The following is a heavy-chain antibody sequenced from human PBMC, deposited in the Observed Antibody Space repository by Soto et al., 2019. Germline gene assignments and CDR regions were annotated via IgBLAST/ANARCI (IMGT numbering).Heavy chain of an antibody. CDR1: GGTFSSYA. Sequence: QVQLVQSGAEVKKPGSSVKVSCKASGGTFSSYAISWVRQAPGQGLEWMGGIIPIFGTANYAQKFQGRVTITADESTSTAYMELSSLRSEDTAVYYCAREKSNCGGDCYSPNNWFDPWGQGTLVTVSS. D-gene: IGHD2-21*02. CDR3: AREKSNCGGDCYSPNNWFDP. CDR2: IIPIFGTA. J-gene: IGHJ5*02. V-gene: IGHV1-69*01.